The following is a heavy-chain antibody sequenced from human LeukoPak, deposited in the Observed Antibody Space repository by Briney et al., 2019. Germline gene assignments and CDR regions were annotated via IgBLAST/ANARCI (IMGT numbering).Heavy chain of an antibody. Sequence: GGSLRLSCAASGFTFSSYSMNRVRQAPGKGLEWVSSISSSSSYIYYADSVKGRFTISRDNSKNTLYLQMNSLRAEDTAVYYCARSGSSLAFDIWGQGTMVTVSS. J-gene: IGHJ3*02. CDR2: ISSSSSYI. CDR1: GFTFSSYS. CDR3: ARSGSSLAFDI. D-gene: IGHD6-13*01. V-gene: IGHV3-21*01.